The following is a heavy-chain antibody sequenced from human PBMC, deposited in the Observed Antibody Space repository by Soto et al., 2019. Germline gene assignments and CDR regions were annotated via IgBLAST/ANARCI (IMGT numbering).Heavy chain of an antibody. J-gene: IGHJ4*02. CDR3: AKDSYSSSWYSYY. V-gene: IGHV3-23*01. CDR2: ISGSGGST. D-gene: IGHD6-13*01. CDR1: GFTFSNYA. Sequence: EVQLLESGGGLVQPGGSLRLSCAASGFTFSNYAMSWVRQAPGKGLEWVSTISGSGGSTYYADSVKGRFTISRDNSKNTLYLQMKSVRAEDTAVYYCAKDSYSSSWYSYYWGQGTLVTVSS.